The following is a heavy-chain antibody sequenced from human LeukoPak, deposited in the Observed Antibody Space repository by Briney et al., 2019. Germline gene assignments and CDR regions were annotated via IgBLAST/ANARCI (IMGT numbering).Heavy chain of an antibody. J-gene: IGHJ4*02. CDR1: GFTFSSYW. CDR2: IKQDGSEK. D-gene: IGHD3-9*01. Sequence: PGGSLRLSCAASGFTFSSYWMSWVRQAPGKGLEWVANIKQDGSEKYYADSVKGRFTISRDNAKNSLYLQMNSLRAEDTAVYYCARDPEWHDILTGYYGYWGQGTLVTVSS. V-gene: IGHV3-7*01. CDR3: ARDPEWHDILTGYYGY.